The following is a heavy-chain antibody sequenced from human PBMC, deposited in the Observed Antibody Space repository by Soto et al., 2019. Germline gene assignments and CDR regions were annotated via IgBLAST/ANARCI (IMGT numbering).Heavy chain of an antibody. D-gene: IGHD1-20*01. CDR3: ARYVNGTTRLNWFDP. CDR1: GGTFSSYA. CDR2: IIPIFGTA. V-gene: IGHV1-69*13. Sequence: SVKVSCKASGGTFSSYAISWVRQAPGQGLEWMGGIIPIFGTANYAQKFQGRVTITADESTSTAYMELSSLRSEDTAVYYCARYVNGTTRLNWFDPWGQGTLVTVSS. J-gene: IGHJ5*02.